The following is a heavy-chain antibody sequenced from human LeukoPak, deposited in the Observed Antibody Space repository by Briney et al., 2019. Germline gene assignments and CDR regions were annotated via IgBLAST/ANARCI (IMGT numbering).Heavy chain of an antibody. J-gene: IGHJ4*02. CDR1: GYTLTSYG. D-gene: IGHD6-13*01. Sequence: ASVKVSCKASGYTLTSYGISWVRQAPGQGLEWMGWISAYNGNTNYAQKLQGRVTMTTDTSTSTAYMELRSLRSDDTAVYYCAREYSSSWYVSVDYFDYWGQGTLVTVSS. CDR3: AREYSSSWYVSVDYFDY. CDR2: ISAYNGNT. V-gene: IGHV1-18*01.